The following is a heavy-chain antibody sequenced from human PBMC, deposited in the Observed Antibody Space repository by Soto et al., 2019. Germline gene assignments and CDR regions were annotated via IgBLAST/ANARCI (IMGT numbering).Heavy chain of an antibody. CDR3: ARGLSVVVVPAAIRRDYYYYGMDV. Sequence: QVQLVQSGAEVKKPGASVKVSCKASGYTFTGYYMHWVRQAPGQGLEWIGWINPNSGGTNYAQKFQGWVTMTRDTSISTAYMELSRLRSDDTAVYYCARGLSVVVVPAAIRRDYYYYGMDVWGQGTTVTVSS. CDR2: INPNSGGT. V-gene: IGHV1-2*04. D-gene: IGHD2-2*02. J-gene: IGHJ6*02. CDR1: GYTFTGYY.